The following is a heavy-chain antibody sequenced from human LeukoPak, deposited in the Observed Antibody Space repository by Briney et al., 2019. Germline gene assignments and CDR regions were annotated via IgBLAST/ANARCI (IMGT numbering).Heavy chain of an antibody. CDR1: GGSISTHY. V-gene: IGHV4-4*07. Sequence: PSETLSLTCTVSGGSISTHYWSWIRQPAGKGPEWIGRISTTGSTNYNPSLKSRVSMSVDTSKNQFSLKVSSVTAADTAVYYCAREVEMATQFDYWGQGTLVTVSS. CDR3: AREVEMATQFDY. D-gene: IGHD5-24*01. CDR2: ISTTGST. J-gene: IGHJ4*02.